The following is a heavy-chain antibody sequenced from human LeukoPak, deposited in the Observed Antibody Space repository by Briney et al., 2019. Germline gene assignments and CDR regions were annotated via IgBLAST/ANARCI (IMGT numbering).Heavy chain of an antibody. CDR1: GFTFSSYA. CDR3: ANPCSDGVCHPDY. J-gene: IGHJ4*02. CDR2: ISYDGSNK. D-gene: IGHD2-21*02. V-gene: IGHV3-30-3*01. Sequence: GGSLRLSCAASGFTFSSYAMHWVRQAPGKGLEWVAVISYDGSNKYYADSVKGRFTISRDDSRNTLYLQMDSLRVEDTAVYYCANPCSDGVCHPDYWGQGTLVTVSS.